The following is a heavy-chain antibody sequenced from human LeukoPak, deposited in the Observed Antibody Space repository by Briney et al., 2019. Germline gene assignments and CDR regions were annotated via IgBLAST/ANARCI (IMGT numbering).Heavy chain of an antibody. CDR3: ARDAESPGTRMTTYYYYMDV. Sequence: GGSLRLSCAVSGFTFSNYEMNRVRQAPGKGLEWVSYVTSSGSTKYYADSVKGRFTISRDNAKNSLYLQMDSLRAEDTAVYYCARDAESPGTRMTTYYYYMDVWGKGTTVIISS. CDR2: VTSSGSTK. V-gene: IGHV3-48*03. J-gene: IGHJ6*03. CDR1: GFTFSNYE. D-gene: IGHD4-11*01.